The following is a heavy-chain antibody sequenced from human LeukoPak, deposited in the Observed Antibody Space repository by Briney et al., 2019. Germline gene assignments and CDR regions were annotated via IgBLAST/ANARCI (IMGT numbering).Heavy chain of an antibody. J-gene: IGHJ4*02. Sequence: SVKVSCKASGGTFSSYAISWVRQAPGQGLEWMGRIISIFGTANYAQKFQGRVTITTDESTGTAYMELSSLRSEDTAVYYCARAGSSLSHYCDYWGQGTLVTVSS. CDR1: GGTFSSYA. CDR2: IISIFGTA. V-gene: IGHV1-69*05. D-gene: IGHD6-13*01. CDR3: ARAGSSLSHYCDY.